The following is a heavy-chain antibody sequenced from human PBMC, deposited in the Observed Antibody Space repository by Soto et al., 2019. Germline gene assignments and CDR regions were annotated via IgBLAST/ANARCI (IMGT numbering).Heavy chain of an antibody. CDR3: AKDRMGAGVRGYFDY. CDR1: GFTFSSYG. Sequence: QVQLVESGGGVVQPGKSLRLSCAGSGFTFSSYGMDWVRQAPGKGLEWVAVISYEGSNKYYADSVKGRFTISRDNSKNTLYLQMSSLRADETAGYYCAKDRMGAGVRGYFDYWGQGTLVTVSS. CDR2: ISYEGSNK. V-gene: IGHV3-30*18. D-gene: IGHD3-10*01. J-gene: IGHJ4*02.